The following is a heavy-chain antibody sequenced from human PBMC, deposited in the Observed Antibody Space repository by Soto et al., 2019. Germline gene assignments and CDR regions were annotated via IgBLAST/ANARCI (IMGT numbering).Heavy chain of an antibody. CDR1: GFIFSDYY. Sequence: DLEESGGGLVKPGGSLRLSCTASGFIFSDYYMSWIRQAPGKGLEWVSDISNSGRITHHADSVEGRFTISRDNAKDSLYLQMNSLRPEDSAIYYCAGDHGGGGLTLESGGQGPLVTVSS. V-gene: IGHV3-11*01. J-gene: IGHJ4*02. CDR2: ISNSGRIT. D-gene: IGHD3-16*01. CDR3: AGDHGGGGLTLES.